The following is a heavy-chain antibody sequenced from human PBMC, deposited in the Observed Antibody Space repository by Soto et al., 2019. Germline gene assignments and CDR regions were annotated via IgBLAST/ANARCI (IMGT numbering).Heavy chain of an antibody. D-gene: IGHD3-3*01. CDR2: MNPNSGNT. CDR3: ARGRAGFLEWQPRQYYYYMDV. V-gene: IGHV1-8*01. Sequence: ASVKVSCKASGYTFTSYDINWVRQATVQGLEWMGWMNPNSGNTGYAQKFQGRVTMTRNTSISTAYMELSSLRSEDTAVYYCARGRAGFLEWQPRQYYYYMDVWGKGTTVTVSS. J-gene: IGHJ6*03. CDR1: GYTFTSYD.